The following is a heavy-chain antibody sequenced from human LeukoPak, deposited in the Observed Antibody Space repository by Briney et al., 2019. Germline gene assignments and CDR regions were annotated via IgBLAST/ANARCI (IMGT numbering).Heavy chain of an antibody. D-gene: IGHD6-19*01. Sequence: PGGSLRLSCTASGFTFSSYAMSWVRQAPGKGLEWVSAISGSGGSTYYADSVKGRFTISRDNSKNTLYLQMNNLRAEDTAVYYCAKDTVAGFGNYWGQGTLVTVSS. V-gene: IGHV3-23*01. J-gene: IGHJ4*02. CDR1: GFTFSSYA. CDR3: AKDTVAGFGNY. CDR2: ISGSGGST.